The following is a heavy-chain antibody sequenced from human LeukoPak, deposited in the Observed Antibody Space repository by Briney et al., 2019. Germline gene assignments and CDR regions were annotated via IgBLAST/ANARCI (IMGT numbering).Heavy chain of an antibody. J-gene: IGHJ6*03. CDR2: ITSSRSYI. CDR1: GFSFSSYS. D-gene: IGHD1-26*01. Sequence: GGSLTLSCAASGFSFSSYSMNWVRQAPGKGLEWVSSITSSRSYINYTDSETGRFTISRDNAKNSVYLHMNSLRAEATAVYYCARVLLGATTINYGYYYMDVWGKGTTVTVSS. V-gene: IGHV3-21*01. CDR3: ARVLLGATTINYGYYYMDV.